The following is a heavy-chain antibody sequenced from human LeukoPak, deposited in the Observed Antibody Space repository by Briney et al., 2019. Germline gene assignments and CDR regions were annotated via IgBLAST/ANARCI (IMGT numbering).Heavy chain of an antibody. V-gene: IGHV3-23*01. Sequence: QPGGSLRLSCAASGFTFSRYSMNWVRQAPAKGLEWVSAISGSGGSTYYADSVKGRFTISRDNSKNTLYLQMNSLRAEDTALYYCAKAPTGYYYYYMDVWGKGTTVTVSS. CDR3: AKAPTGYYYYYMDV. CDR1: GFTFSRYS. D-gene: IGHD1-14*01. CDR2: ISGSGGST. J-gene: IGHJ6*03.